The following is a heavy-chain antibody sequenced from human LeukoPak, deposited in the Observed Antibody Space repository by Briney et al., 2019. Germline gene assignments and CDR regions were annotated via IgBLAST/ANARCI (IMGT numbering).Heavy chain of an antibody. V-gene: IGHV1-69*05. CDR2: IIPIFGTA. J-gene: IGHJ4*02. CDR1: GYTFTSYG. CDR3: ARDFNYGDYDLDY. D-gene: IGHD4-17*01. Sequence: GASVKVSCKASGYTFTSYGISWVRQAPGQGLEWMGRIIPIFGTANYAQKFQGRVTITTDESTSTAYMELSSLRSEDTAVYYCARDFNYGDYDLDYWGQGTLVTVSS.